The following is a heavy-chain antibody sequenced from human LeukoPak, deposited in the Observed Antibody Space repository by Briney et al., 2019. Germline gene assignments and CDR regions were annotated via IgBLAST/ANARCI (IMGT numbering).Heavy chain of an antibody. Sequence: GGSLRLSCAASGFTFSSYGMSWVRQAPGKGLEWVSAISGSGGSTYYADSVKGRFTISRDNSKNTLYLQMNSLRAEDTAVYYCAKANPLWFGELFHCDYCGQGTLVTVSS. V-gene: IGHV3-23*01. CDR2: ISGSGGST. J-gene: IGHJ4*02. CDR3: AKANPLWFGELFHCDY. CDR1: GFTFSSYG. D-gene: IGHD3-10*01.